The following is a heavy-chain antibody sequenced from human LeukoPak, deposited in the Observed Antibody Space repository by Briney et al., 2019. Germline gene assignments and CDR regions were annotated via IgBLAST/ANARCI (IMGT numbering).Heavy chain of an antibody. CDR1: GGSISSGGYY. Sequence: PSETLSLTCTVSGGSISSGGYYWSWIRQPPGKGLEWIGEIYHSGSTNYKTSLKSRATISVDKSKNQFSLKLNSVTAADTAVYYCASRAPRYNYDRYLPIDCWGQGTLVTVSS. CDR2: IYHSGST. D-gene: IGHD3-22*01. J-gene: IGHJ4*02. V-gene: IGHV4-39*07. CDR3: ASRAPRYNYDRYLPIDC.